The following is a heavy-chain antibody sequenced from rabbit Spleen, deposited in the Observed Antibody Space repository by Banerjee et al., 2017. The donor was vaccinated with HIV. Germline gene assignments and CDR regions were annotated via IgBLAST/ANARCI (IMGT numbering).Heavy chain of an antibody. D-gene: IGHD1-1*01. Sequence: QEQLEESGGDLVKPGASLTLTYTASGVSFSISSYMCWVRQAPGKGLEWIACIDSGSSGFTYFATWAKGRFTISKTSSTTVTLQMTRLTAADTATYFCARDTSSSFSSYGMDLWGPGTLVTVS. V-gene: IGHV1S45*01. CDR3: ARDTSSSFSSYGMDL. CDR2: IDSGSSGFT. J-gene: IGHJ6*01. CDR1: GVSFSISSY.